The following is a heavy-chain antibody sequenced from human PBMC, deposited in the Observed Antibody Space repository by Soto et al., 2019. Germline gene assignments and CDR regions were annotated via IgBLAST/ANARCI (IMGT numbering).Heavy chain of an antibody. J-gene: IGHJ4*02. CDR3: ASRIAVAGTVDY. CDR1: GGTFSSYT. CDR2: IIPILGIA. Sequence: QVQLVQSGAEVQKPGSSVKVSCKASGGTFSSYTISWVRQAPGQGLEWMGRIIPILGIANYAQKFQGRVTITADKSTSTAYMELSSLRSEDTAVYYCASRIAVAGTVDYWGQGTLVTVSS. D-gene: IGHD6-19*01. V-gene: IGHV1-69*02.